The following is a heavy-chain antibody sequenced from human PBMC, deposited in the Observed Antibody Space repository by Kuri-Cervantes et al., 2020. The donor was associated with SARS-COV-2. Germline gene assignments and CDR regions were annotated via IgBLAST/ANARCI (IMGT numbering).Heavy chain of an antibody. V-gene: IGHV3-11*04. CDR1: RFTFSDYY. D-gene: IGHD1-1*01. CDR3: ASGWKYFDY. Sequence: GESLKISCAASRFTFSDYYMNWIRQAPGKGLEWVSYISSSGSTIYYADCVKGRFTISRDNAKNSLYLQMNSLRAEDTAVYYCASGWKYFDYWGQGTLVTVSS. CDR2: ISSSGSTI. J-gene: IGHJ4*02.